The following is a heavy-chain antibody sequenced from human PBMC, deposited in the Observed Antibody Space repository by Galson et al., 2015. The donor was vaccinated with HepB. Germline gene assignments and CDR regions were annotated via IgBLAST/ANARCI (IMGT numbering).Heavy chain of an antibody. CDR1: GGTFSSYA. D-gene: IGHD2-21*02. J-gene: IGHJ6*02. V-gene: IGHV1-69*13. CDR3: ARSCGGDCYIVHGMDV. CDR2: IIPIFGIA. Sequence: SVKVSCKASGGTFSSYAISWVRQAPGQGLEWMGGIIPIFGIANYAQKFQGRVTITADESTSTAYMELSSLRSEDTAVYYCARSCGGDCYIVHGMDVWGQGTTVTVSS.